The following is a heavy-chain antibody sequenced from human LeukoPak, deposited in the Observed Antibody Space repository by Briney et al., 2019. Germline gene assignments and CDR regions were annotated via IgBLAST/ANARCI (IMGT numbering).Heavy chain of an antibody. CDR1: GGSISSSSYY. D-gene: IGHD3-22*01. CDR2: IYYSGST. J-gene: IGHJ4*02. CDR3: ARGYNYDRTAYYFPRPYYFDY. V-gene: IGHV4-39*02. Sequence: SETLSLTCTVSGGSISSSSYYWGWIRQPPGKGLEWIGSIYYSGSTYYNPSLKSRVTISVDTSKNHFSLKLSSVTAADTAVYYCARGYNYDRTAYYFPRPYYFDYWGQGTLVTVSS.